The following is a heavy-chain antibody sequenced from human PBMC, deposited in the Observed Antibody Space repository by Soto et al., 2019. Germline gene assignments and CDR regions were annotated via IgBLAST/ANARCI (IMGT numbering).Heavy chain of an antibody. V-gene: IGHV1-69*01. CDR2: IIPIFGTA. D-gene: IGHD2-15*01. J-gene: IGHJ6*02. Sequence: QVQLVQSGAEVKKPGSSVKVSCKASGGTFSSYAISWVRQAPGQGLEWMGGIIPIFGTANYAQKFQGRVTITADESTSTAYMELSSLRSEDTAVYYCARTEVVAATYYYYYGMDVWSQGTTVTVSS. CDR1: GGTFSSYA. CDR3: ARTEVVAATYYYYYGMDV.